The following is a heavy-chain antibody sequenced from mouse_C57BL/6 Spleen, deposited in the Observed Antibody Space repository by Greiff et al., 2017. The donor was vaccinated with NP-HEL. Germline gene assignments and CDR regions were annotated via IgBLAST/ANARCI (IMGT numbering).Heavy chain of an antibody. CDR1: GYTFTEYT. CDR3: ARHERLRRGGGAMDY. J-gene: IGHJ4*01. CDR2: FYPGSGSI. V-gene: IGHV1-62-2*01. D-gene: IGHD2-4*01. Sequence: QVQLKESGAELVKPGASVKLSCKASGYTFTEYTIHWVKQRSGQGLEWIGWFYPGSGSIKYNEKFKDKATLTADKSSSTVYMELSRLTSDDSAVYVCARHERLRRGGGAMDYWGQGTSVTVSS.